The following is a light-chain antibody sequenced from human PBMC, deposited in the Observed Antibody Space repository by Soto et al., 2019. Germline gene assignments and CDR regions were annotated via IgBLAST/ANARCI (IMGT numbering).Light chain of an antibody. CDR1: SSDVGGYNY. CDR3: CSYAGNSLWV. J-gene: IGLJ3*02. Sequence: QSALTQPRSVSGSPGQSVTISCTGTSSDVGGYNYVSWYQQHPGKAPKLVIYDVSKRPSGVPDRFSGSKSANTASLTISGLQAEEEADYYFCSYAGNSLWVFGGGTKLTVL. V-gene: IGLV2-11*01. CDR2: DVS.